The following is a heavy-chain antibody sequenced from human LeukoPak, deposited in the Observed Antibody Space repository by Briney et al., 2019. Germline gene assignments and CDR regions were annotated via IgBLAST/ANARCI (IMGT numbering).Heavy chain of an antibody. CDR2: ISYDGSNK. Sequence: GRSLRLSCAASGFTFSSYVMHWVRQAPGKGLEWVAVISYDGSNKYYADSVKGRFTISRDNSKNTLYLQMNSLRAEDTAVYYCARDPYYYDSSGFDYWGQGTLVTVSS. J-gene: IGHJ4*02. V-gene: IGHV3-30-3*01. D-gene: IGHD3-22*01. CDR3: ARDPYYYDSSGFDY. CDR1: GFTFSSYV.